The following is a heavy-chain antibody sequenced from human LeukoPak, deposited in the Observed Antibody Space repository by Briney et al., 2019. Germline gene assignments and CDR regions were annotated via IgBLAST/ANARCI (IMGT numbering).Heavy chain of an antibody. J-gene: IGHJ3*02. V-gene: IGHV4-34*01. D-gene: IGHD4-17*01. CDR3: ARVATYTAVTELDAFDI. CDR1: GGSFSGYY. Sequence: SETLSLTCVVYGGSFSGYYWSWIRQPPGKGLEWIGEINHSGRTSYSPSLTSRVAISVDTSKNQFSLRLTSVTAADPAVCYCARVATYTAVTELDAFDIWGHGTMVTVSS. CDR2: INHSGRT.